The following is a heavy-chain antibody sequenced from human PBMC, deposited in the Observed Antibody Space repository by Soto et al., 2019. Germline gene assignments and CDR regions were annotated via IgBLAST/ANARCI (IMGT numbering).Heavy chain of an antibody. D-gene: IGHD2-15*01. CDR1: GFTFSSYG. J-gene: IGHJ6*02. Sequence: GGSLRLSCAASGFTFSSYGMHWVRQAPGKGLEWVAVIWSDGNNKYYADSVKGRFTISRDNSISTAYLQWSSLKASDTAMYYCATGGSPLNVYYYGMDVWGQGTTVTVSS. CDR2: IWSDGNNK. V-gene: IGHV3-33*01. CDR3: ATGGSPLNVYYYGMDV.